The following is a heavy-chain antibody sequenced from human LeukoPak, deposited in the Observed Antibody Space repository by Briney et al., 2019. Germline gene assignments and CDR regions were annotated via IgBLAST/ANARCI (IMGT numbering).Heavy chain of an antibody. CDR2: IKSKTDGGTT. D-gene: IGHD6-6*01. V-gene: IGHV3-15*01. J-gene: IGHJ4*02. Sequence: GGSLRLSCAASGSTFSNAWMSWVRQAPGKGLEWVGRIKSKTDGGTTDYAAPVKGRFTISRDDSKNTLYLQMNSLKTEDTDVYYCTADGEYSSSPYDYWGQGTLVTVSS. CDR1: GSTFSNAW. CDR3: TADGEYSSSPYDY.